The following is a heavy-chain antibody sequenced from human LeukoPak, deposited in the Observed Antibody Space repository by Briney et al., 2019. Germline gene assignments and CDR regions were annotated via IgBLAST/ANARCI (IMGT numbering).Heavy chain of an antibody. CDR2: INHSGST. CDR1: GGSFSGYY. Sequence: PSETLSLTCAVYGGSFSGYYWSWIRQPPGKGLEWIGEINHSGSTNYNPSLKSRVTISVDTSKNQFSLKLSSVTAADMAVYYCARRMAYYYDSSGYKDDYWGQGTLVTVSS. D-gene: IGHD3-22*01. V-gene: IGHV4-34*01. CDR3: ARRMAYYYDSSGYKDDY. J-gene: IGHJ4*02.